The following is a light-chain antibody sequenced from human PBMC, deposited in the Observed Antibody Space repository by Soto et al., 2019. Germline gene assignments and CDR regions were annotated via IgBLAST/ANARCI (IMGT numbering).Light chain of an antibody. Sequence: DIQMPQSPSTLSASVGDRVTITCRASQTIRSWLAWYQQKPGKAPELLIYYASTLESGVPSRVSGSGSGTEFSLTISSLQPDEFATYYCQQYNSYSEAFGQGTKVDIK. CDR1: QTIRSW. CDR2: YAS. CDR3: QQYNSYSEA. V-gene: IGKV1-5*01. J-gene: IGKJ1*01.